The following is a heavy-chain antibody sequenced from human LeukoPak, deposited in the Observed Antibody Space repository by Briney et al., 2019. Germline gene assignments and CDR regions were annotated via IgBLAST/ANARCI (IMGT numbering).Heavy chain of an antibody. CDR3: ARVPLPIDYGDYNQLDWFDP. J-gene: IGHJ5*02. Sequence: PLQTPSLTCTVSGGSISSGDYYWSWIRQPPGKGLEWIGYIYYSGSTYYNPSLKSRVTISVDTSKNQFSLKLSSVTAAGTAVYYCARVPLPIDYGDYNQLDWFDPWGQGTLVTVSS. CDR1: GGSISSGDYY. CDR2: IYYSGST. V-gene: IGHV4-30-4*08. D-gene: IGHD4-17*01.